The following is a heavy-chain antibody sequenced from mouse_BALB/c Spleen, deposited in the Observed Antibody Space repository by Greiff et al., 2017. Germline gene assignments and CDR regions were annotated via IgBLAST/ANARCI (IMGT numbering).Heavy chain of an antibody. D-gene: IGHD2-1*01. CDR3: VRHTPIYYGNYVWYFDV. Sequence: EAGGGLVQPKGSLKLSCAASGFTFNTYAMNWVRQAPGKGLEWVARIRSKSNNYATYYADSVKDRFTISRDDSQSMLYLQMNNLKTEDTAMYYCVRHTPIYYGNYVWYFDVWGAGTTVTVSS. V-gene: IGHV10-1*02. J-gene: IGHJ1*01. CDR2: IRSKSNNYAT. CDR1: GFTFNTYA.